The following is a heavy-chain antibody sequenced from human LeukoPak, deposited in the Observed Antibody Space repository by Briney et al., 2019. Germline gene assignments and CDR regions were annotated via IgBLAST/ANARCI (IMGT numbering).Heavy chain of an antibody. J-gene: IGHJ5*02. CDR2: INPNSGGT. V-gene: IGHV1-2*02. CDR3: ARGPYRLGVITMGENWFDP. D-gene: IGHD3-16*01. Sequence: ASVKVSCKASGYTFTGYYMHWVRQAPGQGLEWMGWINPNSGGTNYAQKFQGRVTMTRDTSISTAYMELSRLRSEDTAVYYCARGPYRLGVITMGENWFDPWGQGTLVTVSS. CDR1: GYTFTGYY.